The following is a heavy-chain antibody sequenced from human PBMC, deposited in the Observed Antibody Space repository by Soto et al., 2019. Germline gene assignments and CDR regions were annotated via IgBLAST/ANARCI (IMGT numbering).Heavy chain of an antibody. V-gene: IGHV1-8*02. CDR2: INPNSGNT. J-gene: IGHJ6*03. CDR3: ARVLEPYYYYYMAV. CDR1: GGTFSSYT. D-gene: IGHD1-1*01. Sequence: ASVKVSCKASGGTFSSYTISWVRLAPGQGLEWMGWINPNSGNTGYAQKFQGRVTMTRNTSISTAYMELSSLRSEDTAVYYCARVLEPYYYYYMAVRGKGTTVTVSS.